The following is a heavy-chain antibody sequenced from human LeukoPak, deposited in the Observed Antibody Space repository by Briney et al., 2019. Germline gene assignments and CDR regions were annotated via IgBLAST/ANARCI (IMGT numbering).Heavy chain of an antibody. CDR2: IYNGGLT. Sequence: PSGTLSLICTVSGDSISTYHWSWVRQSPEKGLEWIGYIYNGGLTSYNPSLKSRVTISVDTSKAQFSLNLYSVTAADTAVYFCARDRRHSYGAYFDPWGQGILVTVSS. J-gene: IGHJ5*02. CDR1: GDSISTYH. V-gene: IGHV4-59*13. D-gene: IGHD5-18*01. CDR3: ARDRRHSYGAYFDP.